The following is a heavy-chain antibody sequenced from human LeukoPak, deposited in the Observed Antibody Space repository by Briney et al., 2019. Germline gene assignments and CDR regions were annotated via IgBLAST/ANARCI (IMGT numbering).Heavy chain of an antibody. CDR2: IYHSGST. CDR3: ARGSGGGTGWFDP. J-gene: IGHJ5*02. V-gene: IGHV4-30-2*01. CDR1: GGSISSGGYY. D-gene: IGHD3-10*01. Sequence: SETLSLTCTVSGGSISSGGYYWSWIRQPPGKGLEWIGYIYHSGSTYYNPSLKSRVTISVDRSKNQFSLKLSSVTAADTAVYYCARGSGGGTGWFDPWGQGTLVTVSS.